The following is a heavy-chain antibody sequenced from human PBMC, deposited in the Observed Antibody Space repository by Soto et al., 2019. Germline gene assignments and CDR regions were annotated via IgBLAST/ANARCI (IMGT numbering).Heavy chain of an antibody. CDR2: IHYTGTT. J-gene: IGHJ1*01. Sequence: SETLSLTCTVSGGSISSISYYWGWIRQPPGKGLEYIGNIHYTGTTFYNASLKSRVPISVDTSKNQVSLKLRSVTAADTAVYYCARQVIAAAGTGYFQHWGQGAPVTSPQ. D-gene: IGHD6-13*01. CDR1: GGSISSISYY. V-gene: IGHV4-39*01. CDR3: ARQVIAAAGTGYFQH.